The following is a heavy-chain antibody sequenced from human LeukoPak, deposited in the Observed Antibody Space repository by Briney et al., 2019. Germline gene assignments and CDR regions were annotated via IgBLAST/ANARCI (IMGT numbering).Heavy chain of an antibody. V-gene: IGHV3-7*01. CDR2: IRQDGSDK. D-gene: IGHD1-26*01. CDR3: TTDSGGGRPFDY. CDR1: GFSFSDYW. Sequence: GGSLRLSCAASGFSFSDYWMSWVRQAPGKGLEWVANIRQDGSDKYYVDSVKGRFTISRDNAKNSLFLQMNSLRAEDTAVYFCTTDSGGGRPFDYWGQGTLVTVSS. J-gene: IGHJ4*02.